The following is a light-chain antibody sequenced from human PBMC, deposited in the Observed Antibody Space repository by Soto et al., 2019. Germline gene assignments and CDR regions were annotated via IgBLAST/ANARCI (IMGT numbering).Light chain of an antibody. CDR3: ASYAGGKNFDV. CDR1: SSDVGGYDY. V-gene: IGLV2-8*01. CDR2: EVT. Sequence: QSALTQPPSASGSPGQTVTISCTGTSSDVGGYDYVSWYQQHPGEAPKLIIYEVTKRPSGVPDRFSGSKSGNTASLTVSGLQAEDEADYHCASYAGGKNFDVFGTGNMGIVL. J-gene: IGLJ1*01.